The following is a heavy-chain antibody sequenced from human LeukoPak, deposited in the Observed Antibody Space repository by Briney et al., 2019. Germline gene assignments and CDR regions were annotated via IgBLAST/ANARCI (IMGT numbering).Heavy chain of an antibody. CDR1: GYTFTSYG. Sequence: ASVKVSCKASGYTFTSYGISWVRQAPGQGLEWMGWISAYSGNTNYAQKLQGRVTMTTDTSTSTAYMELRSLRSDDTAVYYCARDKYCSSTSCYTGFDYWGQGTLVTVSS. CDR2: ISAYSGNT. CDR3: ARDKYCSSTSCYTGFDY. D-gene: IGHD2-2*02. J-gene: IGHJ4*02. V-gene: IGHV1-18*01.